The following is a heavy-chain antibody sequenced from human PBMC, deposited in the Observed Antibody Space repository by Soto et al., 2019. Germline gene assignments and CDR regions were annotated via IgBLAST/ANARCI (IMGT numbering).Heavy chain of an antibody. D-gene: IGHD2-15*01. V-gene: IGHV3-72*01. J-gene: IGHJ6*02. CDR1: GFTFSDHY. CDR3: AREGKDIVVVVDATPYSYYYGMDV. Sequence: EVQLVESGGGLVQPGGSLRLSCAASGFTFSDHYMDWVRQAPGKGLEWVGRTRNKANSYTTEYAASVKGRFTISRDDSKNPCXXQXKXXKTEDAAVYYCAREGKDIVVVVDATPYSYYYGMDVWGQGTTVTVSS. CDR2: TRNKANSYTT.